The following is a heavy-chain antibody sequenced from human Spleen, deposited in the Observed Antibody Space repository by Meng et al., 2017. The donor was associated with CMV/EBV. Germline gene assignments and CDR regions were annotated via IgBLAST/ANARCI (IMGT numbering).Heavy chain of an antibody. J-gene: IGHJ4*02. CDR1: DGSISSDYY. D-gene: IGHD2-21*02. Sequence: GSLRLSCTVSDGSISSDYYWGWIRQPPGKGLEWIGTGYHSGSTYYNPSLNSRVTISLDTSNNQFSLRLTSVTAADTAVYYCVREIYGGDLPYWGQGTLVTVSS. V-gene: IGHV4-38-2*02. CDR2: GYHSGST. CDR3: VREIYGGDLPY.